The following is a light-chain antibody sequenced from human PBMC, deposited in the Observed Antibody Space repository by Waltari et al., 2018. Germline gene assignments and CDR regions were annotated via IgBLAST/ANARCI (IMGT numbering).Light chain of an antibody. CDR1: QSVSRA. Sequence: EIVLTQSPGTLSLSLGERATLSCRASQSVSRALAWYQQKPGQAPRLLIYGASTRATGIPDRFSGSGSGTDFSLTIGRLEPDDFAVYYCQHYVRLPATFGQGTTVEI. CDR2: GAS. J-gene: IGKJ1*01. V-gene: IGKV3-20*01. CDR3: QHYVRLPAT.